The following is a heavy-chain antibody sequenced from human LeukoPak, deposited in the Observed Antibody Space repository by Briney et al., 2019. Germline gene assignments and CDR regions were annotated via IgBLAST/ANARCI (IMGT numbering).Heavy chain of an antibody. V-gene: IGHV4-31*02. D-gene: IGHD3-16*02. CDR2: IYYVGNT. CDR3: ARVGVIGSTRYFDY. J-gene: IGHJ4*02. Sequence: PSETLSLIWSVSGGYICSCGNYWSWLRQLPGKGLEWIGYIYYVGNTNYNPSLKSRLSMYVDTSKHQYSLRLTSVTATETAGYYCARVGVIGSTRYFDYWGQGAKVSDSS. CDR1: GGYICSCGNY.